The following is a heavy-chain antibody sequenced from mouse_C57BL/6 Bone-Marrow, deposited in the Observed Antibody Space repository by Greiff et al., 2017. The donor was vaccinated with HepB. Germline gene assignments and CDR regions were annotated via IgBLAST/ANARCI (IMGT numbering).Heavy chain of an antibody. Sequence: DVHLVESGGDLVKPGGSLKLSCAASGFTFSSYGMSWVRQTPDKRLEWVATISSGGSYTYYPDSVKGRFTISRDNAKNTLYLQMSRLKSEDTAMYYCARHAYYSNYGGFAYWGQGTLVTVSA. CDR3: ARHAYYSNYGGFAY. CDR2: ISSGGSYT. CDR1: GFTFSSYG. J-gene: IGHJ3*01. V-gene: IGHV5-6*01. D-gene: IGHD2-5*01.